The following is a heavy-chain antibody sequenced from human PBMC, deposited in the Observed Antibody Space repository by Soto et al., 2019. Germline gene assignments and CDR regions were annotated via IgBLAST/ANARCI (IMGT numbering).Heavy chain of an antibody. CDR2: ISGSGGST. D-gene: IGHD5-18*01. V-gene: IGHV3-23*01. CDR3: AKGYSYGSGYYYYYYGMDV. J-gene: IGHJ6*02. CDR1: GFTFSSYA. Sequence: GGSLRLSCAASGFTFSSYAMSWVRQAPGKGLEWVSAISGSGGSTYYADSVKGRFTISRDNSKNTLYLQMNSLRAEDTAVYYCAKGYSYGSGYYYYYYGMDVWGQGTTVTVSS.